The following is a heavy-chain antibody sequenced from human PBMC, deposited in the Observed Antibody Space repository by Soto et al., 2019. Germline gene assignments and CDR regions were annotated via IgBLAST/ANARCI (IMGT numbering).Heavy chain of an antibody. CDR1: GFTFSSYW. CDR2: INSDGSST. CDR3: VRTRLVVAAATRYDY. J-gene: IGHJ4*02. Sequence: EVQLVESGGGLVQPGGSLRLSCAASGFTFSSYWMHWVRQAPGKGLVWVSRINSDGSSTSYADSVKGRFTISRDNAKNTLYLQMNRLSAEDTAVYYCVRTRLVVAAATRYDYWGQGTLVTVSS. D-gene: IGHD2-15*01. V-gene: IGHV3-74*01.